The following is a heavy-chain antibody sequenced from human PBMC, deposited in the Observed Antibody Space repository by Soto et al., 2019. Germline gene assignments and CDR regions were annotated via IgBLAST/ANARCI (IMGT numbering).Heavy chain of an antibody. D-gene: IGHD2-15*01. Sequence: QVQLVQSGAEVKKPGASVKVSCKASGYTFTSYAMHWVRQAPGQRLEWMGWINAGNGNTKYSQKFQGRVTITRDTSANKAYKELSSLRSEETAVYYCARGDVICSGGSCAAYYYCYYMDVWGKGTTVTVSS. CDR3: ARGDVICSGGSCAAYYYCYYMDV. J-gene: IGHJ6*03. CDR1: GYTFTSYA. CDR2: INAGNGNT. V-gene: IGHV1-3*01.